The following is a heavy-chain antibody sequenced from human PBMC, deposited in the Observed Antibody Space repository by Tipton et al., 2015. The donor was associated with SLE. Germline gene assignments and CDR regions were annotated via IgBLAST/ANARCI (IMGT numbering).Heavy chain of an antibody. CDR1: GFSISKNW. V-gene: IGHV3-7*03. CDR3: VNWELV. D-gene: IGHD1-26*01. Sequence: SLRLSCAASGFSISKNWMSWVRQAPGKGLEWVANIKEDGSKKYYVDSVEGRFTIFRDNAKNALYLQMNSLRVEDTAVYYCVNWELVWGQGTLVTVSA. CDR2: IKEDGSKK. J-gene: IGHJ4*02.